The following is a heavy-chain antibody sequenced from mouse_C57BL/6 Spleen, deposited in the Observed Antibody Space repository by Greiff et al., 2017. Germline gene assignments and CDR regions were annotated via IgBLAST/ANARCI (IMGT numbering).Heavy chain of an antibody. J-gene: IGHJ1*03. Sequence: EVQLQQSVAELVRPGASVKLSCTASGFNIKNTYMHWVKQRPEQGLEWIGRIDPANGNTKYAPKFQGKATITADTSSNPAYLQLSSLTSEDTAIYYCARALYYGSSPDWYFDVWGTGTTVTVSS. CDR2: IDPANGNT. D-gene: IGHD1-1*01. CDR1: GFNIKNTY. V-gene: IGHV14-3*01. CDR3: ARALYYGSSPDWYFDV.